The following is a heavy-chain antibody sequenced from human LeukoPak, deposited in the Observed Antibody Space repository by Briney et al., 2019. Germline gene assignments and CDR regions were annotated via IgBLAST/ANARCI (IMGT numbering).Heavy chain of an antibody. D-gene: IGHD3-10*01. J-gene: IGHJ5*02. CDR2: INHSGST. CDR3: ARGRYPMVRGVINKRNNWFDP. Sequence: SETLSLTCTVSGGSISSSSYYWSWIRQPPGKGLEWIGEINHSGSTNYNPSLKSRVTISVDTSKNQFSLKLSSVTAADTAVYYCARGRYPMVRGVINKRNNWFDPWGQGTLVTVSS. V-gene: IGHV4-39*07. CDR1: GGSISSSSYY.